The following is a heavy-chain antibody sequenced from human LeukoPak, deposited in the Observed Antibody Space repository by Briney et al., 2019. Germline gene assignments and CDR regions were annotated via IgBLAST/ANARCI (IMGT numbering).Heavy chain of an antibody. V-gene: IGHV4-59*01. CDR2: IYYSGTT. J-gene: IGHJ4*02. CDR1: GGSISSYY. CDR3: ARGVYIAAAQYGY. Sequence: SETLSLTCTVSGGSISSYYWSWIRQPPGKGRVWIGYIYYSGTTNYNPSLKSRVTISVDTSKNQFSLKLSSVTAADTAVYYCARGVYIAAAQYGYWAQGTLVTVSS. D-gene: IGHD6-13*01.